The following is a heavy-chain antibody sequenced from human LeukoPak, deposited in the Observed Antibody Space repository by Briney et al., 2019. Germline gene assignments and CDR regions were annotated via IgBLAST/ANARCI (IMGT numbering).Heavy chain of an antibody. D-gene: IGHD1-26*01. V-gene: IGHV3-74*03. CDR3: AKDLEEHPFDY. CDR2: INTDGSST. Sequence: GGSLRLSCAASGFTFSTYWMHWVRQDPGKGLVWVSVINTDGSSTTYADSVKGRFTISRDNAKNTLYLQMNSLRAEDTAVYYCAKDLEEHPFDYWGQGTLVTVPS. CDR1: GFTFSTYW. J-gene: IGHJ4*02.